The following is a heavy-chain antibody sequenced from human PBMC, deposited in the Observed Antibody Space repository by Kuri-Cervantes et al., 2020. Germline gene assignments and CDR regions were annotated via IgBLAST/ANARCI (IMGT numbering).Heavy chain of an antibody. CDR2: IRYDGSNK. Sequence: GGSLRLSCAASGFTFSSYAMHWVRQAPGKGLEWVTFIRYDGSNKYYTDSVKGRFTISRDNSKNTLYLQMDSLRAEDTAVYYCARDPRYNWIHGWFDPWGQGTLVTVSS. D-gene: IGHD1-20*01. V-gene: IGHV3-30*02. J-gene: IGHJ5*02. CDR3: ARDPRYNWIHGWFDP. CDR1: GFTFSSYA.